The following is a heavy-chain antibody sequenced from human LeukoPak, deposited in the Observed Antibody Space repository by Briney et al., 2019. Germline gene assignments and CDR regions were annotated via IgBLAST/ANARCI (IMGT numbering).Heavy chain of an antibody. CDR2: IYHSGST. CDR3: ARGRDCSSTSCYVRVWFDP. V-gene: IGHV4-38-2*02. Sequence: SETLSLTCTVCGYSISSGYYWDWVRQPPGKGLEWIGSIYHSGSTYYNPSLKSRVTISVDTSKNQFSLKLSSVTAADTAVYYCARGRDCSSTSCYVRVWFDPWGQGTLVTVSS. J-gene: IGHJ5*02. CDR1: GYSISSGYY. D-gene: IGHD2-2*01.